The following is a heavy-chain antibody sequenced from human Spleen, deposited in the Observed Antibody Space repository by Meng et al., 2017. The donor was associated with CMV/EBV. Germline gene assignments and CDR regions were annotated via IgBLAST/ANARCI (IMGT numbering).Heavy chain of an antibody. CDR3: ATRGQAPAN. V-gene: IGHV3-9*01. J-gene: IGHJ4*02. CDR2: ISWNGGSI. Sequence: SLKISCTASGFTFDDYALHWVRQPPGKGLEWVSGISWNGGSIDYVDSVKGRFTISRDNAKNSLYLQMNSLRVDDTAVYYCATRGQAPANWGQGTLVTVSS. CDR1: GFTFDDYA.